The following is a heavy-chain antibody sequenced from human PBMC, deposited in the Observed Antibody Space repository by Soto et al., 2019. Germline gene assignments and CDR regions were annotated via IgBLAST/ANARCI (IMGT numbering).Heavy chain of an antibody. CDR1: GFTFSSYS. CDR3: ARDLMEYQLLWYGWAFDI. J-gene: IGHJ3*02. V-gene: IGHV3-48*02. Sequence: GGSLRLSCAASGFTFSSYSMNWVRQAPGKGLEWVSYISSSSSTIYYADSVKGRFTISRDNTKNSLYLQMNSLRDEDTAVYYCARDLMEYQLLWYGWAFDIWGQGTMVTVSS. D-gene: IGHD2-2*01. CDR2: ISSSSSTI.